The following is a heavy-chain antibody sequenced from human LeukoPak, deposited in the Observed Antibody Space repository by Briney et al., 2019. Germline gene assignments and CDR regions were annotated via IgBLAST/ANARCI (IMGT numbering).Heavy chain of an antibody. J-gene: IGHJ4*02. D-gene: IGHD2-15*01. CDR2: IIPILGIA. V-gene: IGHV1-69*04. CDR3: VLDIVVPYYFDY. Sequence: ASVKVSCKASGGTFSSYAISWVRQAPGQGLEWMGRIIPILGIANYAQKFQGRVTITADKSTSTAYMELSSLRSEDTAVYYCVLDIVVPYYFDYWGQGTLVTVSP. CDR1: GGTFSSYA.